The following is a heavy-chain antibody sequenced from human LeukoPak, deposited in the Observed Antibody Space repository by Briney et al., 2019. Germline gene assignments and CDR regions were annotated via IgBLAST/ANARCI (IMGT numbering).Heavy chain of an antibody. D-gene: IGHD3-10*01. Sequence: ASVKVSCKVSGYTLTELSMHWVRQAPGQGLEWMGIINPSGGSTSYAQKFQGRVTMTRDTSTSTVYMELSSLRSEDTAVYYCARDGSGSGSYGSQPIDYWGQGTLVTVSS. CDR1: GYTLTELS. CDR3: ARDGSGSGSYGSQPIDY. J-gene: IGHJ4*02. V-gene: IGHV1-46*01. CDR2: INPSGGST.